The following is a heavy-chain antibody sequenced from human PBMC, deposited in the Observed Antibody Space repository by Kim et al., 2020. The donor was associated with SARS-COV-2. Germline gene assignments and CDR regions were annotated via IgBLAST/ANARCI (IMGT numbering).Heavy chain of an antibody. D-gene: IGHD2-8*01. V-gene: IGHV3-30*18. CDR1: GISFSFYG. J-gene: IGHJ5*01. CDR3: AKDVSYATATQDNLANW. Sequence: GGSLRLSCAASGISFSFYGVHWIRQAPGKGLEWVSVMSFYERNIFYGDSVKGRFTISKDNSKNTAYLQMNSLRPEDTALYYCAKDVSYATATQDNLANW. CDR2: MSFYERNI.